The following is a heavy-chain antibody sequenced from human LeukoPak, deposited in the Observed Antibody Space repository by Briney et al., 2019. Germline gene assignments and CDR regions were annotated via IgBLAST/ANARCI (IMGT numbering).Heavy chain of an antibody. CDR1: GYTFTSYG. D-gene: IGHD4-17*01. Sequence: ASVKVSCKASGYTFTSYGISWVRQAPGQGLEWMGWINPNSGGTNYAQKFQGRVTMTRDTSISTAYMELSRLRSDDTAVYYCARALHDYGDYGDAFDIWGQGTMVTVSS. CDR3: ARALHDYGDYGDAFDI. J-gene: IGHJ3*02. V-gene: IGHV1-2*02. CDR2: INPNSGGT.